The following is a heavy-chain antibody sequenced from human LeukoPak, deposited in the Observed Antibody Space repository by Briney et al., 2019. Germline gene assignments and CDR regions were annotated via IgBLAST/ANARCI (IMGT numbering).Heavy chain of an antibody. CDR2: ISWNSGSI. D-gene: IGHD6-13*01. CDR3: AKGAWAAAGTGFDY. Sequence: GGSLRLSCAASGFTFDDYAMHWVRQAPGKGLEWVSGISWNSGSIGYADSVKGRFTISRDNAKNSLYLQMNSLRAEDAALYYCAKGAWAAAGTGFDYWGQGTLVTVSS. CDR1: GFTFDDYA. J-gene: IGHJ4*02. V-gene: IGHV3-9*01.